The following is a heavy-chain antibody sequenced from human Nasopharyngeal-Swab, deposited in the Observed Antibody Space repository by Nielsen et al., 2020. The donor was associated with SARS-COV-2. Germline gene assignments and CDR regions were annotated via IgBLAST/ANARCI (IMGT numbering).Heavy chain of an antibody. CDR2: INPSGGST. CDR3: AREDYYDSSGYPPYYYYGMDV. D-gene: IGHD3-22*01. Sequence: WAGPVPRLGREWMGLINPSGGSTSYAQKFQGRVTMTRDTSTSTVYMELSSLRSEDTAVYYCAREDYYDSSGYPPYYYYGMDVWGQGTTVTVSS. J-gene: IGHJ6*02. V-gene: IGHV1-46*01.